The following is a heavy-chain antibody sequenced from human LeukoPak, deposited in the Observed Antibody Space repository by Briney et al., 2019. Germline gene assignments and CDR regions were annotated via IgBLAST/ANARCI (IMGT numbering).Heavy chain of an antibody. J-gene: IGHJ4*02. Sequence: GGSLRLSCAASGFTFSSYAMSWVRQAPGKGLEWVANIKQDGSEKYYVDSVKGRFTISRDNAKNSLYLQMNSLRAEDTAVYYCARDYTYYDILTGYSTNYYFDYWGQGTLVTVSS. V-gene: IGHV3-7*01. CDR3: ARDYTYYDILTGYSTNYYFDY. CDR2: IKQDGSEK. D-gene: IGHD3-9*01. CDR1: GFTFSSYA.